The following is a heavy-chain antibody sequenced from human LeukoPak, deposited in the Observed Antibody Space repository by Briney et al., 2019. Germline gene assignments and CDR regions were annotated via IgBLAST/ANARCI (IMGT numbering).Heavy chain of an antibody. CDR2: FYTSGST. CDR3: ARDYSDGSGYYPLFDN. CDR1: GGSISSHY. V-gene: IGHV4-4*07. D-gene: IGHD3-22*01. J-gene: IGHJ4*02. Sequence: SETLSLTCTVSGGSISSHYWSWIRQPAGKGLEWIGRFYTSGSTNYNPSLKSRVSMSVDTSKSQFSLKLNSVTAADTAVYYCARDYSDGSGYYPLFDNWGQGTLVTVSS.